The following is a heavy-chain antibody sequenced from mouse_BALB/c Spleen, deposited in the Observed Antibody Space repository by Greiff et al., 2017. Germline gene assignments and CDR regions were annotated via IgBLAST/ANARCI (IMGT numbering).Heavy chain of an antibody. CDR3: ARSTMITTGDYYAMDD. V-gene: IGHV1S137*01. Sequence: VQLQQSGAELVRPGVSVKISCKGSGYTFTDYAMHWVKQSPAKCLEWIGVISTYYGDASYNQKFKGKATMTVDKSSSTAYMELARLTSEDSAIYYCARSTMITTGDYYAMDDWGQGTSVTVSS. CDR1: GYTFTDYA. J-gene: IGHJ4*01. D-gene: IGHD2-4*01. CDR2: ISTYYGDA.